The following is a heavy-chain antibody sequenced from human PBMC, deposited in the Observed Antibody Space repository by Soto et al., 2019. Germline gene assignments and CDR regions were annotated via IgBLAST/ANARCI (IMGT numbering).Heavy chain of an antibody. Sequence: GESLKISCQGSGYSFTSYWIGWVRQMPGKGLEWMGIIYPGDSDTRYSPSFQGQVTISADKSISTAYLQMNSLRAEDTAVYYCAKESPTRPMAATFDYWGQGTLVTVSS. D-gene: IGHD3-10*01. CDR1: GYSFTSYW. CDR3: AKESPTRPMAATFDY. J-gene: IGHJ4*02. CDR2: IYPGDSDT. V-gene: IGHV5-51*01.